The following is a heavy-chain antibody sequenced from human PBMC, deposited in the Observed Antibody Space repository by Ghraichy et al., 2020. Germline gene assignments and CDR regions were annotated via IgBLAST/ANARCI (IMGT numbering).Heavy chain of an antibody. J-gene: IGHJ3*02. CDR3: ARHDIVVVVAATYTDAFDI. CDR1: GGSISSSSYY. V-gene: IGHV4-39*01. D-gene: IGHD2-15*01. Sequence: SETLSLTCTVSGGSISSSSYYWGWIRQPPGKGLEWIGSIYYSGSTYYNPSLKSRVTISVDTSKNQFSLKLSSVTAADTAVYYCARHDIVVVVAATYTDAFDIWGQGTMVTVSS. CDR2: IYYSGST.